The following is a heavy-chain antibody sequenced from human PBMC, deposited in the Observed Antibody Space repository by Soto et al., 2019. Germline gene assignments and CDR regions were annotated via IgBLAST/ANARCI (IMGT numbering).Heavy chain of an antibody. J-gene: IGHJ4*02. CDR1: GFTFSSYA. D-gene: IGHD3-22*01. V-gene: IGHV3-23*01. Sequence: EVQLLESGGGLVQPGGSLRLSCAASGFTFSSYAMSWVRQAPGKGLEWVSAISGSGGSTYYADSVKGRFTISSDNSKHTLYLQMNRLRAEDTAVYSCAKGLYYSESSAYMGYWGQGTLVTVSS. CDR2: ISGSGGST. CDR3: AKGLYYSESSAYMGY.